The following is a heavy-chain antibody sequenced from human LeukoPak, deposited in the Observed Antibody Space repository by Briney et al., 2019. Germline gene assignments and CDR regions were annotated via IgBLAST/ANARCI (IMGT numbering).Heavy chain of an antibody. CDR1: GGSLSGYY. V-gene: IGHV4-4*07. D-gene: IGHD7-27*01. Sequence: SETLPLTCSVSGGSLSGYYWSWIRQPAAKGLEWIGRIYTSGSTNYNPSLKSRVTMSVDTSKNQFSLKLSYVTAADTAVYYCARAIRTGLGIGSFDGWGQGTLVTVSS. CDR2: IYTSGST. CDR3: ARAIRTGLGIGSFDG. J-gene: IGHJ4*02.